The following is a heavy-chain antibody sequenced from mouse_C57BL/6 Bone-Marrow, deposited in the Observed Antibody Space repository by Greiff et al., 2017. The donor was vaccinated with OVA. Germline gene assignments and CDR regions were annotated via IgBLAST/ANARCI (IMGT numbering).Heavy chain of an antibody. J-gene: IGHJ3*01. CDR3: TTWIYYDYDGPWFAY. D-gene: IGHD2-4*01. V-gene: IGHV14-4*01. CDR1: GFNIKDDY. CDR2: IDPENGDT. Sequence: EVQLQQSGAELVRPGASVKLSCTASGFNIKDDYMHWVKQRPEQGLEWIGWIDPENGDTEYASKFQGKATITADTSSNTAYLQLSSLTSEDTAVYYCTTWIYYDYDGPWFAYWGQGTGHCLC.